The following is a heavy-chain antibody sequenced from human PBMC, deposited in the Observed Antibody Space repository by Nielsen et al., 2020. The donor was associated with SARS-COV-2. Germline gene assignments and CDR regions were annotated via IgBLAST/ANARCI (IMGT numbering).Heavy chain of an antibody. J-gene: IGHJ3*02. CDR3: ARHISPWLSSDAFDI. CDR2: INHSGST. Sequence: SETLSLTCTVSGGSISSYYWSWIRQPPGKGLEWIGEINHSGSTNYNPSLKSRVTISVDTSMNQFSLKLSSVTAADTAVYYCARHISPWLSSDAFDIWGQGTMVTVSS. V-gene: IGHV4-34*01. CDR1: GGSISSYY. D-gene: IGHD6-19*01.